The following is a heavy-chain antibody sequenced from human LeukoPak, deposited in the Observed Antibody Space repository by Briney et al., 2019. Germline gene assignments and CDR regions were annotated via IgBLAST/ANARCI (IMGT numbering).Heavy chain of an antibody. CDR1: GGSITSTNY. Sequence: SGTLSLTCGVSGGSITSTNYWTWVRQPPGKGLEWIGEVNLQGSTNYNPSLMGRVAISVDMSENHISLQLTSVTAADTAVYYCAKVGSSDFDYWGQGTLVTVSS. D-gene: IGHD6-6*01. V-gene: IGHV4-4*02. CDR2: VNLQGST. CDR3: AKVGSSDFDY. J-gene: IGHJ4*02.